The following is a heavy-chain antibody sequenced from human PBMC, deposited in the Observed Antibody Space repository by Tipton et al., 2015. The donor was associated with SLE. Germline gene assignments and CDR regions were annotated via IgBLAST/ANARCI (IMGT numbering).Heavy chain of an antibody. V-gene: IGHV3-23*01. J-gene: IGHJ4*02. CDR1: GFTFSSYA. CDR3: AKAGGLFRANYFDY. Sequence: SLRLSCAASGFTFSSYAMSWVRQAPGKGLEWVSAISGSGGSIYYADSVKGRFTISRDNSKNSLYLQMNSLRAEDTAVYYCAKAGGLFRANYFDYWGQGPLVTVSS. CDR2: ISGSGGSI. D-gene: IGHD3-10*02.